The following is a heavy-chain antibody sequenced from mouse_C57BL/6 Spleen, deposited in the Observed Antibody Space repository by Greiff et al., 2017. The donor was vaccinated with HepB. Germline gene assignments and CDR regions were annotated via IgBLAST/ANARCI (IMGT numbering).Heavy chain of an antibody. CDR1: GYTFTSYW. Sequence: QVQLQQPGAELVMPGASVKLSCKASGYTFTSYWMHWVKQRPGQGLEWIGEIDPSDSYTNYNQKFKGKSTLTVDKSSSTAYMQLSSLTSEDSAVYYCARGDDYGAYWGQGTTLTVSS. CDR2: IDPSDSYT. CDR3: ARGDDYGAY. V-gene: IGHV1-69*01. J-gene: IGHJ2*01. D-gene: IGHD2-4*01.